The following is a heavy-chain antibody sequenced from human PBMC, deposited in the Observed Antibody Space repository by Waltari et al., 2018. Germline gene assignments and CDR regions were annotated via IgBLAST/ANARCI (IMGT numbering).Heavy chain of an antibody. D-gene: IGHD4-17*01. Sequence: QVQLQQWGAGLLKPSETLSLTCAVYGGSFSGYYWRWIRQPPGKGLEWIGEINHSGSTNYNPSLKSRVTISVDTSKNQFSLKLSSVTAADTAVYYCARGPPDYGGNPRGPEGYWGQGTLVTVSS. CDR3: ARGPPDYGGNPRGPEGY. CDR2: INHSGST. J-gene: IGHJ4*02. V-gene: IGHV4-34*01. CDR1: GGSFSGYY.